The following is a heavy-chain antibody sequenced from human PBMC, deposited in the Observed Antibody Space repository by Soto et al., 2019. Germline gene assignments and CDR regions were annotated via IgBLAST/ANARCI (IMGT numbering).Heavy chain of an antibody. V-gene: IGHV5-51*01. CDR2: IYPGDSDT. J-gene: IGHJ3*02. CDR1: RDRFTSYW. Sequence: XESLKVSWQCSRDRFTSYWIGLVLQMPGKGLEWMGIIYPGDSDTRYSPSFQGQVTISADKSISTAYLQWSSLKASDTAMYYCASFPITDDMGGDAFDIWGQGTMVTVSS. CDR3: ASFPITDDMGGDAFDI. D-gene: IGHD3-9*01.